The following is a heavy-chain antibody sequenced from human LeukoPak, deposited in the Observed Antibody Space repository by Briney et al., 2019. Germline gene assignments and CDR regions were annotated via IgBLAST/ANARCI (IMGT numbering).Heavy chain of an antibody. J-gene: IGHJ4*02. Sequence: GGSLRLSCAASGFTFSNAWMSWVRQGLGKGLEWVGRIKSKTDGGTTDYAAPVKGRFTISRDDSKNTLYLQMNSLKTEDTAVYYCTTQRSRITMVRGVIRSDHWGQGTLVTVSS. D-gene: IGHD3-10*01. CDR3: TTQRSRITMVRGVIRSDH. V-gene: IGHV3-15*01. CDR1: GFTFSNAW. CDR2: IKSKTDGGTT.